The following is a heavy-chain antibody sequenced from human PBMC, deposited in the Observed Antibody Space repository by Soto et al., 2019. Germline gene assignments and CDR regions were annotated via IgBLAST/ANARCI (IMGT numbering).Heavy chain of an antibody. J-gene: IGHJ4*02. Sequence: QVQLVQSGAEVKKPGASVKVSCKASGYTFTSYAMHWVRQAPGQRLEWMGWINAGNGNTKYSQKFQGRVTITRDTSASTAYMELSSLRSEDTAVYYCARDRAVVVIFDYWGQGTLVTVSS. CDR1: GYTFTSYA. V-gene: IGHV1-3*01. D-gene: IGHD2-21*01. CDR2: INAGNGNT. CDR3: ARDRAVVVIFDY.